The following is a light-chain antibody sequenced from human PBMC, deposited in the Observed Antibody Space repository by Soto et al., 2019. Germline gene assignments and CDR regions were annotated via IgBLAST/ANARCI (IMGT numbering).Light chain of an antibody. CDR1: QSISSN. CDR3: QQYNNWPGWA. CDR2: GAS. J-gene: IGKJ1*01. Sequence: EIVMTQSPATLSVSPGERVTLSCRASQSISSNLAWYQQKPGQAPRLLIYGASTRATGIPARFSGSGSGTEFTLTISSLQSEDFAVYDCQQYNNWPGWAFGQGTKVEIK. V-gene: IGKV3-15*01.